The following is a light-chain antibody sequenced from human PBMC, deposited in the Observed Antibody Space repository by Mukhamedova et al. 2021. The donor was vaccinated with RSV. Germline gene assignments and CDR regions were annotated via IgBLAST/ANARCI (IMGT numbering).Light chain of an antibody. V-gene: IGLV2-14*01. CDR1: SSDVGGYNY. Sequence: TISCTGTSSDVGGYNYVSWYQQHPGKAPKLMIYEVSNRASGVSNRFSGSKSGNTASLTISGLQAEDEADYYCSSYTSSSTQVFGG. CDR2: EVS. CDR3: SSYTSSSTQV. J-gene: IGLJ2*01.